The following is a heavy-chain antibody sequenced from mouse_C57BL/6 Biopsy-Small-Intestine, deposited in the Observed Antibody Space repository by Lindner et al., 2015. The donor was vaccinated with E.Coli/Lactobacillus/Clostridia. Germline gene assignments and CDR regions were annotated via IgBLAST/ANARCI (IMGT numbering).Heavy chain of an antibody. V-gene: IGHV1-80*01. Sequence: VQLQESGAELVKPGASVKISCKASGYAFSSYWVNWVKQRPGKGLEWIGQIYPGDGDTNYNGKFKGKATLTADKSSSTAYMQLSSLTSEDSAVYFCARGSITTHFDYWGQGTTLTVSS. D-gene: IGHD1-1*01. CDR2: IYPGDGDT. J-gene: IGHJ2*01. CDR1: GYAFSSYW. CDR3: ARGSITTHFDY.